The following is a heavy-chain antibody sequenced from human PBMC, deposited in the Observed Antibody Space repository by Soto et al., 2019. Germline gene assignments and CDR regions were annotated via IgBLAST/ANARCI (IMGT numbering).Heavy chain of an antibody. J-gene: IGHJ4*02. V-gene: IGHV3-30*18. CDR1: GFTFGNYG. Sequence: GGSLRLSCAASGFTFGNYGMQWVRQAPGKGLEWGAVISYGGGLQIYADSVRGRFTISRDNYENTLFLQMNSLKVEDTAVYFCVKERTPRRATEFDYWGQGTRVTVSS. CDR2: ISYGGGLQ. D-gene: IGHD2-15*01. CDR3: VKERTPRRATEFDY.